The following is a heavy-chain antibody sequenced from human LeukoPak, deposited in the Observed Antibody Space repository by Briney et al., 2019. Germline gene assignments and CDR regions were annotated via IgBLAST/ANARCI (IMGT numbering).Heavy chain of an antibody. Sequence: GGSLRLSCAASGFTFSSYWMTWFRQAPGKGLEWVANIKQDGSEKYYVDSVKGRFTISRDNAKNSLYLQMNSPRAEDTAVYYCARDRRYGGNSLYYFDYWGQGTLVTVSS. CDR1: GFTFSSYW. D-gene: IGHD4-23*01. V-gene: IGHV3-7*01. J-gene: IGHJ4*02. CDR3: ARDRRYGGNSLYYFDY. CDR2: IKQDGSEK.